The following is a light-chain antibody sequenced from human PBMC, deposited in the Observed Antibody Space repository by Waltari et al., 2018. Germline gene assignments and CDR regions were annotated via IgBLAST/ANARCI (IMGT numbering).Light chain of an antibody. Sequence: EFVLTQSPGTLSLSPGATATLSCRASQSVSLSYLGWYQQKPGQVPRLLIYATFNRATGIPDRFSGSGSGTDFTLTISRLEPEDFAVYYCQQLGWFGGGTKVEIK. CDR1: QSVSLSY. CDR3: QQLGW. V-gene: IGKV3-20*01. J-gene: IGKJ4*02. CDR2: ATF.